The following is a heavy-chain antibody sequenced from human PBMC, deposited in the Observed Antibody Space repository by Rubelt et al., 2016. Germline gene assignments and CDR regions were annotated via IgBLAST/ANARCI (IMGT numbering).Heavy chain of an antibody. D-gene: IGHD1-26*01. J-gene: IGHJ5*02. CDR2: IYHSGST. CDR1: GGSISSSNW. CDR3: AREGGAKAWENWFDP. V-gene: IGHV4-4*02. Sequence: QVQLQESGPGLVKPSGTLSLTCAVSGGSISSSNWWSWVRQPPGKGLEWIGEIYHSGSTNYNPSYRGGVTIAGDKSKNHVSLKLGSGTAADTAVYYWAREGGAKAWENWFDPWGQGTLVTVSS.